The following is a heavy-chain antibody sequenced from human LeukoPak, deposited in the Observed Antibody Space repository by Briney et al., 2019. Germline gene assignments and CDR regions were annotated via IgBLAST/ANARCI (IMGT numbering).Heavy chain of an antibody. V-gene: IGHV1-8*01. Sequence: APVKVSCKASGYTFTSNDINWVRQAAGQGLEWMGWMNPHSGSAGYAQKFQGRVTMTRDTSISTVYMELSSLTSDDTAVYYCARIPKRVPHNWFDPWGQGTLVTVSS. J-gene: IGHJ5*02. CDR3: ARIPKRVPHNWFDP. CDR1: GYTFTSND. CDR2: MNPHSGSA. D-gene: IGHD1-1*01.